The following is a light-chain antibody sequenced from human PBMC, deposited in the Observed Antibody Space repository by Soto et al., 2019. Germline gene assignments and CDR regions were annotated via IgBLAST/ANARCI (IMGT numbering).Light chain of an antibody. V-gene: IGKV1-6*01. Sequence: AVQMTQSPSSLSASVGDRVTITCRASQAIRSDLGWYQMKPLKVPKLLIYAASNLQSGVPSRFIGRGYGTDFTLTISSLQPEDFATYYCLQDYNYPRTFGQGTKVEI. J-gene: IGKJ1*01. CDR1: QAIRSD. CDR2: AAS. CDR3: LQDYNYPRT.